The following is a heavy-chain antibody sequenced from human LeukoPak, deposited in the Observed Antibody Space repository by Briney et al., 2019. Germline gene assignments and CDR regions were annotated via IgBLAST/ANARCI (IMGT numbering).Heavy chain of an antibody. Sequence: ASVKVSCKVSGHTLTDLSMRWVRQTREKRLEWMGGYDPGSGGTIYAHQFQGRVTMTEDASTETAYIELSSLKSDDTAIYYCATLSLWSASHLNPDFWGNGSMIIVSS. CDR3: ATLSLWSASHLNPDF. CDR2: YDPGSGGT. V-gene: IGHV1-24*01. D-gene: IGHD2-21*01. J-gene: IGHJ4*01. CDR1: GHTLTDLS.